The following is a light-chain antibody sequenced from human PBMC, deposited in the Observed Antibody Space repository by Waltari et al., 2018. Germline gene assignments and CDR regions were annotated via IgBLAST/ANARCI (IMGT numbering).Light chain of an antibody. Sequence: DIQMTHYPSSVSASVGAIFTITCRASLGISRWVAWYQQKPGKAPKLLIFPSSSVRSGVPSRFSGSGSGTDFTLTISSLQPEDFATYYCLQANSFPWTFGQGTKVDSK. CDR2: PSS. J-gene: IGKJ1*01. CDR1: LGISRW. V-gene: IGKV1-12*01. CDR3: LQANSFPWT.